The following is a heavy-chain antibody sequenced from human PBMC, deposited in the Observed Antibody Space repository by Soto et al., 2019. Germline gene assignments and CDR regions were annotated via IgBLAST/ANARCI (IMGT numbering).Heavy chain of an antibody. D-gene: IGHD1-26*01. V-gene: IGHV4-59*08. Sequence: QVHVQQSGPGLVKPSETLSLSCTVSSGPSSSHNWGWIRQPPGRGLEWIGYVYYTGGTSYNPSLKSRVTIAADAPTTHLSLTLSSVTAADTAVYYCVRQGIDYLHGLVDVWGQGTTVSVSS. CDR2: VYYTGGT. CDR3: VRQGIDYLHGLVDV. J-gene: IGHJ6*02. CDR1: SGPSSSHN.